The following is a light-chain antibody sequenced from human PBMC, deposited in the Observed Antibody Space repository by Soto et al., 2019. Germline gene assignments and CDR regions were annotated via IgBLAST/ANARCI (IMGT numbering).Light chain of an antibody. CDR2: EVN. CDR1: SSDVGGYNY. V-gene: IGLV2-8*01. CDR3: KSYTGINNWV. Sequence: QSALTQPPSASGSPGQSVTISCTGTSSDVGGYNYVSWYQQHPGKAPKVMIYEVNKRPSGVPDRFSGSKSGNTASLTVSGLQAEDEADYFCKSYTGINNWVFGGGTKVTDL. J-gene: IGLJ3*02.